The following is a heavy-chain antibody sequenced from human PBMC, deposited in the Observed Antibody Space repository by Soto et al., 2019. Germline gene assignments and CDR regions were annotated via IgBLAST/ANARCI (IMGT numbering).Heavy chain of an antibody. D-gene: IGHD3-3*01. V-gene: IGHV3-11*01. J-gene: IGHJ4*02. CDR1: WFTLCDLY. Sequence: PGGVPRPPRGAPWFTLCDLYITRIRQAPGKGLEWVSYIGSGGGSIYYADSVKGRFTISSDNAKSSLYLQMNSLRTEDTAVYYCARRRDFLDYWGQGTLVTVSS. CDR3: ARRRDFLDY. CDR2: IGSGGGSI.